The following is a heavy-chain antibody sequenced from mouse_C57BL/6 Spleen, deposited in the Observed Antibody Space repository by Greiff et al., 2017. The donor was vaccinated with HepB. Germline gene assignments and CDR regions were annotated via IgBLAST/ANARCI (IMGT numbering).Heavy chain of an antibody. CDR2: INPYNGGT. CDR3: ARWGGTGY. J-gene: IGHJ2*01. Sequence: VQLQQSGPVLVKPGASVKMSCKASGYTFTDYYMNWVKQSHGKSLEWIGVINPYNGGTSYNQNFKGKATLTVDKSSITAYMELNSLTSEDSAVYYCARWGGTGYWGQGTTLTVSS. D-gene: IGHD4-1*01. V-gene: IGHV1-19*01. CDR1: GYTFTDYY.